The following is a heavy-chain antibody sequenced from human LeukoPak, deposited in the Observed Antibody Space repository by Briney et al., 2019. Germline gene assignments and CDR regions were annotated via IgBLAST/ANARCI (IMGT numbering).Heavy chain of an antibody. V-gene: IGHV3-9*01. CDR3: AKAGGYSAYGQALFDY. CDR1: GFTFDDYG. J-gene: IGHJ4*02. CDR2: ISWNGGSI. D-gene: IGHD5-12*01. Sequence: GGSLRLSCAASGFTFDDYGMHWVRQAPGKGLEWVSGISWNGGSIGYADSVKGRFTISRDNAKNSLYLQMNSLRADDKALYYCAKAGGYSAYGQALFDYWGQGTLVTVSS.